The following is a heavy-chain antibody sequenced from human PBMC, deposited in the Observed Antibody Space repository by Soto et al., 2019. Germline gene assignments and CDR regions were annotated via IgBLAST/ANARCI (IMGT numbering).Heavy chain of an antibody. D-gene: IGHD1-26*01. CDR1: GYTFTSYG. CDR3: AREGRDYYYYGMDV. Sequence: ASVKVSCKASGYTFTSYGISWVRQAPGQGLEWMGWISAYNGNTNYAQKLQGRVTMTTDTSTSTAYMELRSLRSDDTAVYYCAREGRDYYYYGMDVWSQGTTVTVSS. J-gene: IGHJ6*02. CDR2: ISAYNGNT. V-gene: IGHV1-18*01.